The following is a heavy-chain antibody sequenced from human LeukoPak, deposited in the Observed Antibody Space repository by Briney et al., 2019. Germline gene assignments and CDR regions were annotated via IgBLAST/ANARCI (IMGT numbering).Heavy chain of an antibody. D-gene: IGHD1-7*01. Sequence: SETLSLTCAVYGGSFSHYYWSWIRQSPGMGLEWIGEINDSGTINYNPSLMGRVTISVDKSKNQFSLKLSSATAADTAVYYCARRWNYGRNYYIDVWGKGATVSVSS. CDR2: INDSGTI. J-gene: IGHJ6*03. V-gene: IGHV4-34*01. CDR3: ARRWNYGRNYYIDV. CDR1: GGSFSHYY.